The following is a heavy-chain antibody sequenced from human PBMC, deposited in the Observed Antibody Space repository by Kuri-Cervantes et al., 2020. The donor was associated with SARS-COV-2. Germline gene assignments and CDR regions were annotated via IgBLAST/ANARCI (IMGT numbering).Heavy chain of an antibody. Sequence: GESLKISCAASGFSFSNYAMHWVRQAPGKGLEWVAVISYDGSNKYYADSAKGRFTISRDNSKSTLYLQMNSLRAEDTAVYYCARDRAAAGVYYSDYWGQGTLVTVSS. CDR3: ARDRAAAGVYYSDY. CDR2: ISYDGSNK. CDR1: GFSFSNYA. J-gene: IGHJ4*02. V-gene: IGHV3-30-3*01. D-gene: IGHD6-13*01.